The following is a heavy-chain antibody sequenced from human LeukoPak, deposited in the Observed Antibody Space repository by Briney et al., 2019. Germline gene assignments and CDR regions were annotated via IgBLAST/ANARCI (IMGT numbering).Heavy chain of an antibody. V-gene: IGHV3-21*01. Sequence: GGSLRLSCAASGFTFSTFAMIWVRQPPGKWLEWVSSIFPSGGEIHYADSVKGRFTISRDNAKNSLYLQMNSLRAEDTAVYYCAELGVTMIGGVWGKGTTVTISS. CDR3: AELGVTMIGGV. J-gene: IGHJ6*04. CDR2: IFPSGGEI. D-gene: IGHD3-10*02. CDR1: GFTFSTFA.